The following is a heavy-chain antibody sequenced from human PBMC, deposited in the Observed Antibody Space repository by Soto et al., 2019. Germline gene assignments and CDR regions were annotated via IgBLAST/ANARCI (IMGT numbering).Heavy chain of an antibody. CDR2: ISYDGTTK. D-gene: IGHD6-13*01. V-gene: IGHV3-30-3*01. CDR3: ARDRPYSSSWYPEY. J-gene: IGHJ4*02. CDR1: GFTFSTHA. Sequence: QVHLVESGGGVVRPGGSLRLSCAASGFTFSTHAMHWVRQAPGKGQEWVALISYDGTTKYYADSVKGRFTISRDNSKNTLYLQMNSLRGEDMAIYYCARDRPYSSSWYPEYWGQGTLVTVSS.